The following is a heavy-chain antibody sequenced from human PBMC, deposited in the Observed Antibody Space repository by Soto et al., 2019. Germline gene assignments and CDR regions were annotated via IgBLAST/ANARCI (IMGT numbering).Heavy chain of an antibody. CDR2: LYSSGKT. V-gene: IGHV4-39*01. Sequence: SETLSLTCTVSGGSVRSSGYYWAWIRQPPGKGLEWIGSLYSSGKTYRNPSLKSRVTMSDDTSKNQLSRRLSSVTAADTAVYYCARSVPAAISSRLMDVWGQGTTVTVSS. CDR1: GGSVRSSGYY. D-gene: IGHD2-2*02. CDR3: ARSVPAAISSRLMDV. J-gene: IGHJ6*02.